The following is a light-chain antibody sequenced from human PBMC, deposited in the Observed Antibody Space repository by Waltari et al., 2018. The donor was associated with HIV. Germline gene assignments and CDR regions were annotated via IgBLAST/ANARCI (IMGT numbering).Light chain of an antibody. J-gene: IGLJ1*01. CDR3: CSCPRSGIRYV. V-gene: IGLV1-44*01. CDR1: SSNIGSRS. CDR2: SDN. Sequence: QSVLTQPPSASGTPGQWVTISCSGSSSNIGSRSVNWYQQLPGTAPKLLIYSDNQRPSGVPDRLPGSKSGTSASLAISGLQSEDEADYYCCSCPRSGIRYVFGTGTKVTVL.